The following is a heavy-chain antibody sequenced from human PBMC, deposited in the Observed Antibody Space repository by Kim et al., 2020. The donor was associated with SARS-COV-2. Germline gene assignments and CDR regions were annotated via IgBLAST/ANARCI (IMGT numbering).Heavy chain of an antibody. D-gene: IGHD3-10*01. J-gene: IGHJ5*02. Sequence: TYYNPSLKSRVTISVDTSKNQFSLKLSSVTAADTAVYYCATTYYYGSGSPWGQGTLVTVSS. V-gene: IGHV4-39*01. CDR2: T. CDR3: ATTYYYGSGSP.